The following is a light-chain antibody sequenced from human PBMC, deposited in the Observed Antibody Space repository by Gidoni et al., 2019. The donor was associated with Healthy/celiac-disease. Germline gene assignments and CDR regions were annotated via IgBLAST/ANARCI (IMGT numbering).Light chain of an antibody. CDR3: QSYDSSLSGSSV. V-gene: IGLV1-40*01. Sequence: QSVLTQPPSVSAAPGQTVTISCPGRSSNIGAGYDVHWYQQLPGTAPKLLIYGNSNRPSGVPDRFSGSKSGTSASLAITGLQAEDEADYYCQSYDSSLSGSSVFGTGTKVTVL. CDR2: GNS. CDR1: SSNIGAGYD. J-gene: IGLJ1*01.